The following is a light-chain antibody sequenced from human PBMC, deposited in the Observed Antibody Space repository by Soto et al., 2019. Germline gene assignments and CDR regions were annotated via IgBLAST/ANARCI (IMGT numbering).Light chain of an antibody. J-gene: IGLJ3*02. CDR2: GVS. CDR3: SSYTSSSTV. Sequence: QYALTQPASVSGSPGQSITISCTGTSSDVGGYNYVSWYQQHPGKAPKLMIYGVSNRPSGVSNRFSGSKSGNTASLTISGLQAEDEADYYCSSYTSSSTVFGGGTKLTVL. V-gene: IGLV2-14*01. CDR1: SSDVGGYNY.